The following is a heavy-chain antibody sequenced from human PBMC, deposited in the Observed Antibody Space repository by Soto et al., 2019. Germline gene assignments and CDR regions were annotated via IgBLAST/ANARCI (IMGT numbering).Heavy chain of an antibody. J-gene: IGHJ6*02. D-gene: IGHD1-26*01. V-gene: IGHV1-69*06. CDR1: VTTFSDSG. Sequence: QVRLAQSGTEVKKPGSSVNVSCMASVTTFSDSGVTWVRQAPRQGLEWVGAILPMFAKTNYAQQFRGSVTIVADKSPDTVYWKLRRLASADRAKYFCARVVLLGTGYAMDVWGQGTTVIVSS. CDR3: ARVVLLGTGYAMDV. CDR2: ILPMFAKT.